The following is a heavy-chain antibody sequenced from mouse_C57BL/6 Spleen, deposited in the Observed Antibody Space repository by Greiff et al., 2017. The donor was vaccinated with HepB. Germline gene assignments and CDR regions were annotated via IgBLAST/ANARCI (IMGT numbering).Heavy chain of an antibody. CDR3: ARDDGYYGLLAY. J-gene: IGHJ3*01. D-gene: IGHD2-3*01. CDR2: IYPGDGDT. CDR1: GYAFSSSW. V-gene: IGHV1-82*01. Sequence: VQGVESGPELVKPGASVKISCKASGYAFSSSWMNWVKQRPGKGLEWIGRIYPGDGDTNYNGKFKGKATLTADKSSSTAYMQLSSLTSEDSAVYFCARDDGYYGLLAYWGQGTLVTVSA.